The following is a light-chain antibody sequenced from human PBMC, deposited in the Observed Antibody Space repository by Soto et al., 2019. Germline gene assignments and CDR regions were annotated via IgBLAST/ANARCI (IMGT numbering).Light chain of an antibody. V-gene: IGKV3-15*01. CDR3: QQYGSSIT. Sequence: EIVMTQSPATLSVSPGERATLSCRASQRVSSDLAWYHQKPGQAPRLLIYGASTRATGIPARFSGSGSGTEFTLSINSLEPEDFAVYYCQQYGSSITFGQGTRLEIK. CDR1: QRVSSD. CDR2: GAS. J-gene: IGKJ5*01.